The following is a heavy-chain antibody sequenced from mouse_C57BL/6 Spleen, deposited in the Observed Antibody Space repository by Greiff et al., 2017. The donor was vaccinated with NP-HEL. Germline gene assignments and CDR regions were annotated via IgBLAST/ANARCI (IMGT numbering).Heavy chain of an antibody. CDR1: GYAFSSSW. J-gene: IGHJ3*01. Sequence: VQLQESGPELVKPGASVKISCKASGYAFSSSWMNWVKQRPGKGLEWIGRIYPGDGDTNYNGKFKGKATLTADKSSSTAYMQLSSLTSEDSAVYYCARSDYDDFAYWGQGTLVTVSA. D-gene: IGHD2-13*01. CDR2: IYPGDGDT. CDR3: ARSDYDDFAY. V-gene: IGHV1-82*01.